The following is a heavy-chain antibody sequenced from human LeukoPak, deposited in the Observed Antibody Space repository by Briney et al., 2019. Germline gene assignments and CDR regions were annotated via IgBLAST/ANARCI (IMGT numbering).Heavy chain of an antibody. CDR2: IYHNGNT. D-gene: IGHD3-10*01. CDR1: GGSVSDSNW. V-gene: IGHV4-4*02. Sequence: SETLSLTCSISGGSVSDSNWWGWIRQPPGKVLEWIGEIYHNGNTGYNPSLKSRVTISVDTSKNQFSLDLYFVTAADTAVYYCARLPMIRGVTEYYFDYWGQGSLVTVSS. J-gene: IGHJ4*02. CDR3: ARLPMIRGVTEYYFDY.